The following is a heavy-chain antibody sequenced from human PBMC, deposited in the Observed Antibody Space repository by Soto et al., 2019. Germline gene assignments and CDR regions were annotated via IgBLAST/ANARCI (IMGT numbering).Heavy chain of an antibody. J-gene: IGHJ5*02. CDR1: GGSTSSYY. V-gene: IGHV4-59*01. Sequence: SETLSLTCTVSGGSTSSYYWSWIRQPPGKGLEWIGYIYYSGSTNYNPSLKSRVTISVDTSKNQFSLKLSSVTAADTAVYYCASSGSGSYPLNWFDPWGQGTLVTVSS. CDR3: ASSGSGSYPLNWFDP. D-gene: IGHD3-10*01. CDR2: IYYSGST.